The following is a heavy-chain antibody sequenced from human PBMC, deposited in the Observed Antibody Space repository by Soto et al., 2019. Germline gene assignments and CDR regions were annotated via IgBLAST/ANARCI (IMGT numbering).Heavy chain of an antibody. Sequence: VGSLILSCAASGFTFCSYVMHWVRQAPGKGLEWVAVIWYDGSKKYYADSVKGRFTISRDNSKNTLYVQMNSLGAEDTAVYYCERKGYSGNERYYMDVWGKGTTVTVSS. CDR2: IWYDGSKK. J-gene: IGHJ6*03. CDR1: GFTFCSYV. D-gene: IGHD5-12*01. V-gene: IGHV3-33*01. CDR3: ERKGYSGNERYYMDV.